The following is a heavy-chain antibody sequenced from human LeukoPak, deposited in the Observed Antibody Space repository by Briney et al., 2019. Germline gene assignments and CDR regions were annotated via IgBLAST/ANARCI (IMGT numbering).Heavy chain of an antibody. CDR3: ARLPSGEWLSPTRDY. CDR1: GGSFSGYY. CDR2: INHSGST. Sequence: SETLSLTCAVYGGSFSGYYWSWIRQPPGKGLEWIGEINHSGSTNYNPSLKSRVTISVDTSKNQFSLKLSSVTAADTAVYYCARLPSGEWLSPTRDYWGQGTLVTVSS. J-gene: IGHJ4*02. D-gene: IGHD3-3*01. V-gene: IGHV4-34*01.